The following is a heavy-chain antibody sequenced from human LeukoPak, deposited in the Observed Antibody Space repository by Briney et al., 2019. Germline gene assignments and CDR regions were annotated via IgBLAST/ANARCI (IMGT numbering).Heavy chain of an antibody. CDR1: GGSITSYY. CDR3: ARDRFYDSSGYYYNWVFDY. CDR2: ICTTGST. D-gene: IGHD3-22*01. J-gene: IGHJ4*02. V-gene: IGHV4-4*07. Sequence: KSSETLSLTHTVSGGSITSYYWSWIRQPAGKGLEWIGRICTTGSTYYNHFLTSRVTMAVDTPKNQFSLRLSSVTAADTAVYYCARDRFYDSSGYYYNWVFDYWGQGTLVTVSS.